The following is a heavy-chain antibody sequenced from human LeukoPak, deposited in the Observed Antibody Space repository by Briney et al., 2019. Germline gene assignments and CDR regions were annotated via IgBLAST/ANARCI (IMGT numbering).Heavy chain of an antibody. CDR1: GFTFDDYA. V-gene: IGHV3-9*03. Sequence: PGGSPRLSCAASGFTFDDYAMHWVRQAPGKGLEWVSGISWNSGSIGYADSVKGRFTISRDNAKNSLYLQMNSLRAEDMALYYCAKDITKYQLGYFDYWGQGTLVTVSS. CDR2: ISWNSGSI. D-gene: IGHD2-2*01. J-gene: IGHJ4*02. CDR3: AKDITKYQLGYFDY.